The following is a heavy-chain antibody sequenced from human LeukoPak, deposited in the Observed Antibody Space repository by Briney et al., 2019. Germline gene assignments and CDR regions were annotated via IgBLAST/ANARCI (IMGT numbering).Heavy chain of an antibody. D-gene: IGHD2-2*01. CDR2: INSDGSST. CDR3: ARVLGYCSSTSCYGGDFDY. J-gene: IGHJ4*02. V-gene: IGHV3-74*01. Sequence: GGSLRLSCAASGFTFSSYWMHWVRQAPGKGLVWVSRINSDGSSTSYADSVKGRFTISRDNAKNTLYLQMNSLGAEDTAVYYCARVLGYCSSTSCYGGDFDYWGQGTLVTVSS. CDR1: GFTFSSYW.